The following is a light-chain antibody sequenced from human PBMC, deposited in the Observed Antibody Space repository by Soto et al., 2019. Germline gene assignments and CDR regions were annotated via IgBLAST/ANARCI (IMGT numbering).Light chain of an antibody. CDR2: DAS. J-gene: IGKJ4*01. V-gene: IGKV1-33*01. CDR1: QDISNY. Sequence: DIPMTQSPSSLSASVGDRVTITCQASQDISNYLYWYQQKPGKAPKLLIYDASNLETGVPSRFSGSGSGTDFTFTISSLQPEDIATYYCQQYDHLPLTFGGGTKVEIK. CDR3: QQYDHLPLT.